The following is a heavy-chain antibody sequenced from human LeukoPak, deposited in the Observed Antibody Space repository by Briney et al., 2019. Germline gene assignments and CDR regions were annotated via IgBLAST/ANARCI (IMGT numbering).Heavy chain of an antibody. Sequence: GGSLRLSCAASGFTFSSYAMSWVRQAPGEGLEWVSAITGSGGDTYHAESVKGRFTISRDNSKNSLYLQMNSLRAEDTAVYYCARERYDILTGYYTFDYWGQGTLVTVSS. J-gene: IGHJ4*02. V-gene: IGHV3-23*01. CDR2: ITGSGGDT. CDR3: ARERYDILTGYYTFDY. D-gene: IGHD3-9*01. CDR1: GFTFSSYA.